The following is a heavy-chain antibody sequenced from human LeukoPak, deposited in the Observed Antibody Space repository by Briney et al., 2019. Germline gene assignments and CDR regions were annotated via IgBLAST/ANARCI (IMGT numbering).Heavy chain of an antibody. V-gene: IGHV3-23*01. CDR2: IGGTGGTT. CDR1: GFTFSSYA. Sequence: PGGSLRLSCVASGFTFSSYAMSWVRQAPGKGLEWVSTIGGTGGTTYYADSVKGRFTISRDNSKNTLYLQMNSLRAEDTAVYYCAKAQPLPRSGPFDYWGQGTLVTVSS. J-gene: IGHJ4*02. D-gene: IGHD3-10*01. CDR3: AKAQPLPRSGPFDY.